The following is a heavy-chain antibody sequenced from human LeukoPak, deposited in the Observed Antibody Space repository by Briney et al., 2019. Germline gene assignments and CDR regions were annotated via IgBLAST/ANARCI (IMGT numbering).Heavy chain of an antibody. CDR2: ISSSSGTI. CDR3: ASVYCSSTSCYVDFDY. J-gene: IGHJ4*02. V-gene: IGHV3-48*01. D-gene: IGHD2-2*01. Sequence: PGGSLRLSCAASGFTFSSYSMNWVRQAPGKGLEWVSYISSSSGTIYYADSVKGRFTISRDNAKNSLYLQMNSLRAEDTAVYYCASVYCSSTSCYVDFDYWGQGTLVTVSS. CDR1: GFTFSSYS.